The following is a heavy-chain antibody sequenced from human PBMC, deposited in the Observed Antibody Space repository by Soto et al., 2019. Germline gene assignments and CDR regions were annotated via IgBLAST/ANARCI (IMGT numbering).Heavy chain of an antibody. V-gene: IGHV3-33*01. CDR3: ARKASITSFGVVTETNYGMDV. D-gene: IGHD3-3*01. Sequence: GGSLRLSCAASGFTFSSYGMHWVRQAPGKGLEWVAVIWYDGSNKNYAVSVKGRFTISRDNSKNTLYLQMNSLRAEDTAVYYCARKASITSFGVVTETNYGMDVWGQGTTVTVSS. CDR1: GFTFSSYG. J-gene: IGHJ6*02. CDR2: IWYDGSNK.